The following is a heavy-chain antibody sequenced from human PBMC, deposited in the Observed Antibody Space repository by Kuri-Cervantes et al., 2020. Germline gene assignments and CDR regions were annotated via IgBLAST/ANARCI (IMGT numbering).Heavy chain of an antibody. D-gene: IGHD6-13*01. J-gene: IGHJ4*02. CDR2: IYHSGCT. CDR1: GGSISSSSYY. Sequence: SETLSLTCTVSGGSISSSSYYWGWIRQPPGKGLEWIGYIYHSGCTYYNPSLKSRVTISVDRSKNQFSLKLSSVTAADTAVYYCARARIAAAGTWDYWGQGTLVTVSS. V-gene: IGHV4-39*07. CDR3: ARARIAAAGTWDY.